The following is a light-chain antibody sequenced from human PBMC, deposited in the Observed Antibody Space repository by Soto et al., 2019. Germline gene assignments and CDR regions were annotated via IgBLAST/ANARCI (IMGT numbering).Light chain of an antibody. Sequence: DIQLTQSPSFLSASVGDIVTIICRASQGISSYLAWYQQKPGKAPNLLIHTASTLQSGVPSRFSGSGSGTEFTLTISSLQPEDFATYYCQQRNSYPITFGQGTRLEIK. J-gene: IGKJ5*01. CDR2: TAS. V-gene: IGKV1-9*01. CDR1: QGISSY. CDR3: QQRNSYPIT.